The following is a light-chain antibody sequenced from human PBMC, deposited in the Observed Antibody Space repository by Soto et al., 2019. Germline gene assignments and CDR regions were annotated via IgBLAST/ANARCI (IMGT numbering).Light chain of an antibody. Sequence: DLQMTQSPSTLSASVGDRVTITCRASQSISTRLAWYQQKPGKAPNLLMYKASSLESGVPSRFSGSGSGTEFTLTISSLQPDDFANYYCQQYNSYPLTFGGGTKVEIK. CDR1: QSISTR. J-gene: IGKJ4*01. V-gene: IGKV1-5*03. CDR3: QQYNSYPLT. CDR2: KAS.